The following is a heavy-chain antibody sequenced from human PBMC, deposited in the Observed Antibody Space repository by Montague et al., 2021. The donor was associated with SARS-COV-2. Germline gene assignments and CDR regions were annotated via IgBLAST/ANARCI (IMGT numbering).Heavy chain of an antibody. D-gene: IGHD2-8*02. CDR2: IYYSGST. Sequence: SETLSLTCTVSGGSISSYYWSWIRQHPGKGLERIGYIYYSGSTNYNPSLKSRVTILVDTSKNQFSLKLSSVTAADTAVYYCARDLVEEGMDVWGQGTTVTVSS. CDR3: ARDLVEEGMDV. V-gene: IGHV4-59*01. J-gene: IGHJ6*02. CDR1: GGSISSYY.